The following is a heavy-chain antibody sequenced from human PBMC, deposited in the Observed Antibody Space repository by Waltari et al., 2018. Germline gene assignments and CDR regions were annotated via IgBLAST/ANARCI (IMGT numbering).Heavy chain of an antibody. D-gene: IGHD2-2*01. J-gene: IGHJ4*02. CDR2: VLQSGKT. CDR1: W. V-gene: IGHV4-4*02. CDR3: AGDRAIGLFFDY. Sequence: WCIWPRHAPEKGLGWIGQVLQSGKTHYNPSLQSRVTISLDKPKNQFSLNLNSVTAADTAVYYCAGDRAIGLFFDYWDQGTLVTVSS.